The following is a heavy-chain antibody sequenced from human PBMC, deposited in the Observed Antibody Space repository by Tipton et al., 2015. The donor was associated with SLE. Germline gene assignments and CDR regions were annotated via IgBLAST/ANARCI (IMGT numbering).Heavy chain of an antibody. CDR3: AKDHDFYGGNSVVY. Sequence: SLRLSCAASGFTFSSYCMHWVRQAPGKGLEWVAVISYDGSNKYYADSVKGRFTISRDNSKNTLYLQMNSLRAEDTAVYYCAKDHDFYGGNSVVYWGQGTLVTVSS. D-gene: IGHD4-23*01. CDR1: GFTFSSYC. CDR2: ISYDGSNK. V-gene: IGHV3-30-3*01. J-gene: IGHJ4*02.